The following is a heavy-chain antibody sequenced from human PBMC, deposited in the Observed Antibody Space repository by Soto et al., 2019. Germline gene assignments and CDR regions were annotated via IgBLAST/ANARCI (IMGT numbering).Heavy chain of an antibody. CDR2: ISDTGGSA. J-gene: IGHJ3*01. CDR1: GLTFSNYA. CDR3: VSGGNGRNSPGFFDF. Sequence: WGSLRLSCAASGLTFSNYAMNWVRQAPGKGLEWVSVISDTGGSAFYADSVKGRFTISRENSNNTSYLQMNSQTAEDPAIYSGVSGGNGRNSPGFFDFWGQGTMVTVSS. V-gene: IGHV3-23*01. D-gene: IGHD2-21*01.